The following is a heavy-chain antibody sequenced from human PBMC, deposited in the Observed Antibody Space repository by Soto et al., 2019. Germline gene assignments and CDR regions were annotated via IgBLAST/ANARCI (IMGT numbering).Heavy chain of an antibody. CDR1: GFTFSSYS. Sequence: PGGSLRLSCAASGFTFSSYSMNWVRQAPGKGLEWVSYISSSSSTIYYADSVKGRFTISRDNAKNSLYLQMNSLRGEDTAVYYCANDDCGGDCSDAFDIWGQGTMVTVSS. J-gene: IGHJ3*02. CDR3: ANDDCGGDCSDAFDI. V-gene: IGHV3-48*01. CDR2: ISSSSSTI. D-gene: IGHD2-21*02.